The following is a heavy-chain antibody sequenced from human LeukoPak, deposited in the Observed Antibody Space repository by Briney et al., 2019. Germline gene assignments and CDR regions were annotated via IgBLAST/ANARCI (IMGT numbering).Heavy chain of an antibody. CDR2: IKEDGSAK. D-gene: IGHD3-3*01. J-gene: IGHJ4*02. Sequence: TGGSLRLSCAASGFTFSKSCMSWLRQTPEKGLEWVANIKEDGSAKYYVDSVKGRFTNSRDNAKNSLYLQMNSLRAEDTAVYYCAKDDEGYYWGQGILVTVSS. CDR1: GFTFSKSC. V-gene: IGHV3-7*04. CDR3: AKDDEGYY.